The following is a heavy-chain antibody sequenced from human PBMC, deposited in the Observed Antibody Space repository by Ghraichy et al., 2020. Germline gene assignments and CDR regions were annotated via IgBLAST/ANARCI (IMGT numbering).Heavy chain of an antibody. J-gene: IGHJ4*02. Sequence: GGSLRLSCAASGFTFSSYAMSWVRQAPGKGLEWVSAISGSGGSTYYADSVKGRFTISRDNSKNTLYLQMNSLRAEDTAVYYCAKDDDFWSGYPNGFDYWGQGTLVTVSS. CDR2: ISGSGGST. D-gene: IGHD3-3*01. CDR1: GFTFSSYA. V-gene: IGHV3-23*01. CDR3: AKDDDFWSGYPNGFDY.